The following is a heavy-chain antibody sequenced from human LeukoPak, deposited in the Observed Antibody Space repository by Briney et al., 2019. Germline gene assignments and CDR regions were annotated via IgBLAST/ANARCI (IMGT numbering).Heavy chain of an antibody. Sequence: ASVKVSCKASGYTFSGYYIQWVRQAPGQGLEWMGWINPNSGGTNYAQKFRGRVTMTRDTSISTAYMELSRLRSDDTAVYYCATIAVGTAAGYDYWGQGTLVTVSS. J-gene: IGHJ4*02. CDR2: INPNSGGT. D-gene: IGHD6-13*01. CDR1: GYTFSGYY. V-gene: IGHV1-2*02. CDR3: ATIAVGTAAGYDY.